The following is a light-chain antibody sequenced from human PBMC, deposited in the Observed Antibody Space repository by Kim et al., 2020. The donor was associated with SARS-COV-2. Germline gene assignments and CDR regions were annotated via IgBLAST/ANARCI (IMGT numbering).Light chain of an antibody. J-gene: IGKJ1*01. Sequence: SPGERATLSCRASQSVSSNLGWFQQKPGQAPRRLIYDASTRATGIPARFSGSGSGTEFTLTISSLQSEDFAVYYCQQYDNWPPWTFGQGTKVDIK. CDR2: DAS. CDR3: QQYDNWPPWT. CDR1: QSVSSN. V-gene: IGKV3-15*01.